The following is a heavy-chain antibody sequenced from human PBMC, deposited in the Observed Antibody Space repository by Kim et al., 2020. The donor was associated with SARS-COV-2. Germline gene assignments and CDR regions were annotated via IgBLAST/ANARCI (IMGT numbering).Heavy chain of an antibody. D-gene: IGHD3-10*01. V-gene: IGHV5-10-1*01. Sequence: GESLKISCKGSGYSFTSYWISWVRQMPGKGLEWMGRIDPSDSYTNYSPSFQGHVTISADKSISTAYLQWSSLKASDTAMYYCATTYGSGSGVFHWFDPWGQGTLVTVSS. J-gene: IGHJ5*02. CDR3: ATTYGSGSGVFHWFDP. CDR2: IDPSDSYT. CDR1: GYSFTSYW.